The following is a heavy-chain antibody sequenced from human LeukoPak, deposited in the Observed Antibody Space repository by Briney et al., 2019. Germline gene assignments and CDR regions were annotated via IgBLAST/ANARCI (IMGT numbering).Heavy chain of an antibody. CDR1: GFTVSSNY. V-gene: IGHV3-53*01. D-gene: IGHD2-15*01. CDR3: ASSLPHSGGLDY. Sequence: PGGSLRLSCAASGFTVSSNYMSWVRQAPGKGLEWVSVIYSGGSTHYADSVKGRFTISRDNSKNTLYLQMNSLRAEDTAVYYWASSLPHSGGLDYWGQGTLVTVAS. CDR2: IYSGGST. J-gene: IGHJ4*02.